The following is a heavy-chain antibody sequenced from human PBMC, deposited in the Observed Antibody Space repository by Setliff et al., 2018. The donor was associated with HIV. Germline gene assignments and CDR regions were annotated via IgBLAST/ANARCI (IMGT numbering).Heavy chain of an antibody. CDR2: MYYTGTT. J-gene: IGHJ4*02. D-gene: IGHD3-10*01. CDR1: GSSLTGYH. Sequence: SETLSLTCTVSGSSLTGYHWSWIRQSAGKELEWIGRMYYTGTTDYNPSLMSRVTLSIDRSKNQFALEVNSMTAADAAVYYCARSIYGSGTYPLDIWSQGTLVTVSS. V-gene: IGHV4-4*07. CDR3: ARSIYGSGTYPLDI.